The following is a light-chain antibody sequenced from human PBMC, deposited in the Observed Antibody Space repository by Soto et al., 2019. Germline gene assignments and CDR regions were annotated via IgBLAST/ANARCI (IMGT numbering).Light chain of an antibody. CDR3: SSYTSSRAYV. CDR2: EVS. V-gene: IGLV2-14*01. Sequence: QSVLTQPASVSGSPGQSITISCTGTSSDVGGYNYVSWYQQQSGKAPKLMIHEVSNRPSGVSNRFSGSKSGNTASLTISGLQDEDEDDYCCSSYTSSRAYVFGIGTKLTVL. CDR1: SSDVGGYNY. J-gene: IGLJ1*01.